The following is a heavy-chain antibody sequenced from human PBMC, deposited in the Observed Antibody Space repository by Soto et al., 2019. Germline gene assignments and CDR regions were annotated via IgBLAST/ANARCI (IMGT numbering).Heavy chain of an antibody. CDR3: AGYYYGMDV. J-gene: IGHJ6*02. CDR2: IIPKLGSA. Sequence: SVKVSCTASGGGNLRDYRTTWVRRAPGQGLEWMGGIIPKLGSANYAQKFQGRVTITADESTSTAYMELSSLRSEDTAVYYCAGYYYGMDVWGQGTTVTVSS. CDR1: GGGNLRDYR. V-gene: IGHV1-69*13.